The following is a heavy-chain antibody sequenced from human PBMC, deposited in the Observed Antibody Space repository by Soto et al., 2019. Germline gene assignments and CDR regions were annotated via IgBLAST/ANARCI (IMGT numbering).Heavy chain of an antibody. CDR1: GFTFSSYA. D-gene: IGHD3-22*01. CDR2: ISYDGSNK. J-gene: IGHJ4*02. Sequence: ESGGGVVQPGRSLRLSCAASGFTFSSYAMHWVRQAPGKGLEWVAVISYDGSNKYYADSVKGRFTISRDNSKNTLYLQMNSLRAEDTAVYYCARDLYPITMIVVPCGYWGQGTLVTVSS. V-gene: IGHV3-30-3*01. CDR3: ARDLYPITMIVVPCGY.